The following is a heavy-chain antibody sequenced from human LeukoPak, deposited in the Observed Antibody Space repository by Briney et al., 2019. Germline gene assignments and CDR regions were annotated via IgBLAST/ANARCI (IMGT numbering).Heavy chain of an antibody. Sequence: SETLSLTSTVSGGSISSGSYYWSWIRQPAGKGLEWIGRIYTSGSTNYNPSLKSRVTISVDTSKNQFSLKLSSVTAADTAVYYCAREGRYPDYWGQGTLVTVSS. V-gene: IGHV4-61*02. J-gene: IGHJ4*02. CDR2: IYTSGST. CDR3: AREGRYPDY. D-gene: IGHD1-26*01. CDR1: GGSISSGSYY.